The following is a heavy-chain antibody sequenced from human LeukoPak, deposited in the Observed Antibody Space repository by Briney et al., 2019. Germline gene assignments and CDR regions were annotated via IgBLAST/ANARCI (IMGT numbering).Heavy chain of an antibody. D-gene: IGHD2-8*01. Sequence: GASVKVSCKASGYTFTSYSISWVRQAPGQGLEWMGWISAYNGNTNYAQKLQGRVTMTTDTYTNTAYMELRSLRSDDTAVYYCAGSLGYCTSNVCYLKYWGQGTLVTVSS. CDR2: ISAYNGNT. J-gene: IGHJ4*02. CDR1: GYTFTSYS. CDR3: AGSLGYCTSNVCYLKY. V-gene: IGHV1-18*01.